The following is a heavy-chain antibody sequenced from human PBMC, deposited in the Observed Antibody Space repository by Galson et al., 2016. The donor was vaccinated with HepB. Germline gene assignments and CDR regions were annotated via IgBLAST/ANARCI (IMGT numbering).Heavy chain of an antibody. Sequence: TLXLTCSVSXXFIXXXGYXXXWXXXHPGXXLEWIGSIHHXGTTYYKPSLKSPIIISVDLSENQFSLRLSSVTAADTAVYYCARDRGLLYNMDVWGRGXTVXVSS. CDR1: XXFIXXXGYX. D-gene: IGHD3/OR15-3a*01. V-gene: IGHV4-31*01. CDR2: IHHXGTT. CDR3: ARDRGLLYNMDV. J-gene: IGHJ6*03.